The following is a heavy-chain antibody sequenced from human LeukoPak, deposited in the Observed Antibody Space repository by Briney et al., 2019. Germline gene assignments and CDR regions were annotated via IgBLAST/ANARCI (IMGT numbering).Heavy chain of an antibody. V-gene: IGHV3-23*01. Sequence: GGSLSLSCAASGLTFSDYAMSWFRQAPGKGLEWVSGITSGFTPHYADSVKGRFTISRDNSKNTFHLQLNSLRAEDTAVYYCAKDYSAPRGADVFFDYGAQGPMAPVSS. J-gene: IGHJ4*02. D-gene: IGHD2-15*01. CDR1: GLTFSDYA. CDR2: ITSGFTP. CDR3: AKDYSAPRGADVFFDY.